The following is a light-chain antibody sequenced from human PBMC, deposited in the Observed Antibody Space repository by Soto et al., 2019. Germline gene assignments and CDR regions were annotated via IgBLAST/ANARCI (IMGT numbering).Light chain of an antibody. CDR1: QNINKW. V-gene: IGKV1-5*01. CDR3: QCYNNN. CDR2: DAS. Sequence: DIQMTQSPSTLSASVGDRVTITCRASQNINKWLAWYQQKPGKAPKLMIYDASSLGSGVPSRFSGSGSATEFTLTISSLQPDDCATYYCQCYNNNFGGGTKVEIK. J-gene: IGKJ4*01.